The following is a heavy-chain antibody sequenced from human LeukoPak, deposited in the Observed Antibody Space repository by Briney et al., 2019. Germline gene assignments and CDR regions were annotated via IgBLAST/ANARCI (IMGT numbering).Heavy chain of an antibody. V-gene: IGHV4-59*01. J-gene: IGHJ4*02. CDR3: ARPLSGSYYQGFDY. CDR1: GGSISTYY. Sequence: PSETLSLTCTVSGGSISTYYWSWIRQPPGKGLEWIGFIYYSGSTNVNPSLKSRVTISVDMSKNQFSLQLSSVTAADTAVYSCARPLSGSYYQGFDYWGQGTLVTVSS. D-gene: IGHD1-26*01. CDR2: IYYSGST.